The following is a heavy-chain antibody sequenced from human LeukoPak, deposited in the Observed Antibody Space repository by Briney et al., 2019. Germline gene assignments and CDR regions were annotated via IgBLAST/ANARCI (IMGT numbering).Heavy chain of an antibody. J-gene: IGHJ4*02. CDR2: ISYDGSNK. D-gene: IGHD6-19*01. Sequence: GRSLRLSCAASGFTFSSYAMHWVRQAPGKGLEWVAVISYDGSNKYYADSVKGRFTISRDNSKNTLYLQMNSLRAEDTAVYYCGRDRFSKEWVVLFDLWGQGTLVTVSS. V-gene: IGHV3-30-3*01. CDR1: GFTFSSYA. CDR3: GRDRFSKEWVVLFDL.